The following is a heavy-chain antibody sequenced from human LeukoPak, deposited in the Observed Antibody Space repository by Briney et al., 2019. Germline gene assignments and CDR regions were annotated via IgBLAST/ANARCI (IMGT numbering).Heavy chain of an antibody. D-gene: IGHD3-10*01. CDR1: GFTFGTFA. J-gene: IGHJ4*02. CDR3: AKDRRAGSYDY. Sequence: GGSLRLSCAASGFTFGTFAMSWVRQTPGKGLEWVSGISHIGGSTYYADSVKGRFTISRDNSKNTLYLQMNSLRAEDTAVYYCAKDRRAGSYDYWGQGTLVTSPQ. V-gene: IGHV3-23*01. CDR2: ISHIGGST.